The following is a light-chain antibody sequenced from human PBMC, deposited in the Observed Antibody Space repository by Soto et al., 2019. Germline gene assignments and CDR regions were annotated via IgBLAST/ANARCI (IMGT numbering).Light chain of an antibody. V-gene: IGKV3-20*01. Sequence: EIVLTQSPGALSLSPGEGATLSCRASQSLSSSYVAWYQQKVGQPPRLLIYGASNRATGIPDRFSGSWSGKEFTLTISRLEPEDFAVYYCQQYGISPSYTFAQGTKLEMK. CDR1: QSLSSSY. J-gene: IGKJ2*01. CDR3: QQYGISPSYT. CDR2: GAS.